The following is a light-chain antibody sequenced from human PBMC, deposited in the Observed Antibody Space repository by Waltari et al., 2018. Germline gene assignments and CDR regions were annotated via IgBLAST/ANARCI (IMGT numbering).Light chain of an antibody. CDR2: DVS. J-gene: IGLJ1*01. V-gene: IGLV2-11*01. Sequence: QSALTQPRSVSGSPGQSVTISCTGPSSDVGGYYSFSWYQSHPGKAPQLMIYDVSKRPSGVPDRFSGSKSGNTASLTISGLQAEDEADYYCCSYAGSYTWVFGTGTKVTVL. CDR1: SSDVGGYYS. CDR3: CSYAGSYTWV.